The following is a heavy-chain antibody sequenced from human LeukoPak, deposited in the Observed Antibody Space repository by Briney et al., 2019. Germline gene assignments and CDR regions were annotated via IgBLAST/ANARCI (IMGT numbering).Heavy chain of an antibody. V-gene: IGHV3-73*01. CDR3: IRAPNYYDSSGGFDP. CDR2: IRSKANSYAT. J-gene: IGHJ5*02. Sequence: GESLRLSCAASGLTFSGSAMHWVRQASGKGLGWVGRIRSKANSYATAYAASVKGRFTISRDDSKNTAYLQMNSLKTEDTAVYFCIRAPNYYDSSGGFDPWGQGTLVTVSS. CDR1: GLTFSGSA. D-gene: IGHD3-22*01.